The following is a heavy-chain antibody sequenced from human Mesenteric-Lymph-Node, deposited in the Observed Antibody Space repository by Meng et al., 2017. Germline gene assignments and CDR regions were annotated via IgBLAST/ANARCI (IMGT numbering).Heavy chain of an antibody. D-gene: IGHD6-19*01. CDR2: ISAYNGNT. CDR1: GYTFTSYG. CDR3: ARGLDLVVSCGWDVIDY. J-gene: IGHJ4*02. Sequence: ASVKVSCKASGYTFTSYGISWVRQAPGQGLEWMGWISAYNGNTNYAQKLQGRVTMTTDTSTSTAYMELRSMRTEDTAVYDCARGLDLVVSCGWDVIDYWGQGTLVTVSS. V-gene: IGHV1-18*01.